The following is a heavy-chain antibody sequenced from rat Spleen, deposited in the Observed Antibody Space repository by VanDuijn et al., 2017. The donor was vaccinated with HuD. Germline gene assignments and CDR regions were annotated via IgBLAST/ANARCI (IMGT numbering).Heavy chain of an antibody. J-gene: IGHJ2*01. CDR2: IWNTGGT. V-gene: IGHV2-41*01. Sequence: QVQLKESGPNLVQPSETLSLTCTVSGFSLTNYSVHWVRQPPGKDLGWMGVIWNTGGTQYNSALKSRLSISKDTSKSQVFLKMNSLQTEDTATYYCAREKGGYYFDYWGQGVMVTVSS. CDR1: GFSLTNYS. CDR3: AREKGGYYFDY. D-gene: IGHD1-4*01.